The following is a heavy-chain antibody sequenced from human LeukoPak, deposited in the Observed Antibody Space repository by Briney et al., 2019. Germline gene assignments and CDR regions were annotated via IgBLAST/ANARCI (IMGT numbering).Heavy chain of an antibody. CDR3: ARESYGEEDN. Sequence: ASVKVSCKASGYTFNSYYMHWVQQAPGHGLEWMGIINPSGGSTSYAQKFQGRVTMTRDTSTSTVYMELSSLRSEDTAVYYCARESYGEEDNWGQGTLVTVSS. D-gene: IGHD4-17*01. CDR2: INPSGGST. J-gene: IGHJ4*02. CDR1: GYTFNSYY. V-gene: IGHV1-46*02.